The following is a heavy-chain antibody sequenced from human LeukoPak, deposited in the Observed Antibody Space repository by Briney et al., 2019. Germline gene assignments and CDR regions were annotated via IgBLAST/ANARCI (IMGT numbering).Heavy chain of an antibody. V-gene: IGHV4-34*01. Sequence: PSETLSLTCAVYGGSFSGYYWSWIRQPPGKGLEWIGEINHSGSTYCNPSLKSRVTISVDTSKNQFSLKLSSVTAADTAVYYCAGIHGYSYGPLFDYWGQGTLVTVSS. CDR1: GGSFSGYY. CDR2: INHSGST. CDR3: AGIHGYSYGPLFDY. D-gene: IGHD5-18*01. J-gene: IGHJ4*02.